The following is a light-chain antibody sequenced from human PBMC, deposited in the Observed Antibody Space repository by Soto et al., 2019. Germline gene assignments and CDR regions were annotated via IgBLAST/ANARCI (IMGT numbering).Light chain of an antibody. J-gene: IGKJ2*01. Sequence: EIVLTQSPATLSLSPGERATLSCRASQSVSSYLAWYQQKPGQAPRLLIYDASNRATGIPARFSGSGSGTDFTLTISSLEPEDFAVYYCQQRSNLHPEMYTFGQETKLEIK. CDR2: DAS. CDR3: QQRSNLHPEMYT. V-gene: IGKV3-11*01. CDR1: QSVSSY.